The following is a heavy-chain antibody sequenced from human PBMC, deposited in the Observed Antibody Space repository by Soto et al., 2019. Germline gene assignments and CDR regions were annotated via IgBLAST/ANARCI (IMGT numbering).Heavy chain of an antibody. CDR3: ARGGAMGVDY. CDR1: GVTFNNPW. CDR2: IYFDGITT. V-gene: IGHV3-74*01. J-gene: IGHJ4*02. D-gene: IGHD1-26*01. Sequence: GGLIRLWCRASGVTFNNPWVHRVRQAPGKGLVWVSRIYFDGITTNYADSVKGRLTVSRDNAKNTVYLHVNTLRDEDTAVYYCARGGAMGVDYWGQGTLVTVSS.